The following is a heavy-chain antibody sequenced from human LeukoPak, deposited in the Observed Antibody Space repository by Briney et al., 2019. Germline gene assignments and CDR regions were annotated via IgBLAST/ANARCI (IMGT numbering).Heavy chain of an antibody. J-gene: IGHJ4*02. Sequence: SETLSLTCTVSGGSISSYYWSWIRQPPGKGLEWIGYIYYSGSTSYNPSLKSRVTISLDTSKNQFSLKLTSVTAAETAVYYCARSPRLGRYGYGPWELPVSYFDYWGQGTLVTVSS. CDR3: ARSPRLGRYGYGPWELPVSYFDY. D-gene: IGHD1-26*01. CDR2: IYYSGST. CDR1: GGSISSYY. V-gene: IGHV4-59*08.